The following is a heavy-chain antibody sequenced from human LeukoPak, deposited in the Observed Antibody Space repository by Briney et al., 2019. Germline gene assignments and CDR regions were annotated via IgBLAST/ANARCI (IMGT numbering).Heavy chain of an antibody. D-gene: IGHD3-22*01. Sequence: SETLSLTCAVSGYPISNGYYWGWIRQPPGKGLEWIGSIYYSGNTYDNPSLKSRVTISLDMSKNQFSLRLSSVTASDTAVYYCARHRLFDTTGYYYDFDYWGQGTLVTVSS. CDR2: IYYSGNT. CDR1: GYPISNGYY. J-gene: IGHJ4*02. V-gene: IGHV4-38-2*01. CDR3: ARHRLFDTTGYYYDFDY.